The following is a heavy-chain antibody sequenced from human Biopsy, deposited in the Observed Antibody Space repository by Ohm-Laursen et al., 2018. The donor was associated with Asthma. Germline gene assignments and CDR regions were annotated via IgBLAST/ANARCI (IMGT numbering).Heavy chain of an antibody. CDR1: GYSLTDLS. CDR2: HGHEEGGT. V-gene: IGHV1-24*01. J-gene: IGHJ4*02. Sequence: ASVKVSCKISGYSLTDLSMHWVRQAPGQGLEWMGGHGHEEGGTVNARRFQGRVTMTEDTSTDTAYMELSSLSPDDTAVYYCASDFPKDYVRYNFQFWGQGTLVTVSS. CDR3: ASDFPKDYVRYNFQF. D-gene: IGHD4-17*01.